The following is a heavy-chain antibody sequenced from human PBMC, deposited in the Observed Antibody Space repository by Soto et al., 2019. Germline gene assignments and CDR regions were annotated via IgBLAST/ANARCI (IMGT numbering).Heavy chain of an antibody. V-gene: IGHV1-18*01. Sequence: QVQLVQSGAEVKKPGASVKVSCKASGYTFTSYGISWVRQAPGQGLEWMGWISGYNGNTKYAQKLQGRVTMTTDTSTSTAYREQRSLRYDDAAVYYCARDMGGQIVDYWGQGTLVTVSS. CDR1: GYTFTSYG. CDR2: ISGYNGNT. D-gene: IGHD1-26*01. CDR3: ARDMGGQIVDY. J-gene: IGHJ4*02.